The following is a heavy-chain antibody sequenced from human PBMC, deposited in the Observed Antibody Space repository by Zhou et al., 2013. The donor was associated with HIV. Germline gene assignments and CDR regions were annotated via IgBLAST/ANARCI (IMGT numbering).Heavy chain of an antibody. CDR3: ATGYCSSTSCLRYYYYYMDV. D-gene: IGHD2-2*01. V-gene: IGHV1-69*04. CDR1: GGTFSSYA. CDR2: IIPILGIA. Sequence: QVQLVQSGAEVKKPGSSVKVSCKASGGTFSSYAISWVRQAPGQGLEWMGRIIPILGIANYAQKFQGRVTITADKSTSTAYMELSSLRSEDTAVYYCATGYCSSTSCLRYYYYYMDVWGKGTTVTVSS. J-gene: IGHJ6*03.